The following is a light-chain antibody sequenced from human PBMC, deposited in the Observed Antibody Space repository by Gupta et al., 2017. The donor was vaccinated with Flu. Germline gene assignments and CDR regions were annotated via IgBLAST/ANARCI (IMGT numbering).Light chain of an antibody. J-gene: IGLJ3*02. V-gene: IGLV3-21*02. Sequence: SYVLTQPPSVSVAPGQTATITCGGNNIGGKSVHWYQHKPGQAPLLVVYDDSDRPSGIPERISGANSGTTATLTISRVEAGDEADYYCHVWDSSSDHPVFGGGTKVTVL. CDR2: DDS. CDR1: NIGGKS. CDR3: HVWDSSSDHPV.